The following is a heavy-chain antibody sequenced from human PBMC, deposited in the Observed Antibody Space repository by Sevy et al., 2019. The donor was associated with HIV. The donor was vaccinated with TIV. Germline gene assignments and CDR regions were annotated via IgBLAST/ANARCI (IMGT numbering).Heavy chain of an antibody. Sequence: GGSLRLSCAASEFIFTNAWMSWVRQAPGKGLEWVGRIKSKTNGGTTDYAAPVESRFTTSSDESKKTLYLQMNSLKTEDTTVYYCTTDLEYQLERYYFNYWGQGTLVTVSS. CDR2: IKSKTNGGTT. CDR1: EFIFTNAW. D-gene: IGHD2-2*01. J-gene: IGHJ4*02. V-gene: IGHV3-15*01. CDR3: TTDLEYQLERYYFNY.